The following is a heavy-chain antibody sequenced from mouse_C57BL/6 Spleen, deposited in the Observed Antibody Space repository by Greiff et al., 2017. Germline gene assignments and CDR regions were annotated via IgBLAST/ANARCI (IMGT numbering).Heavy chain of an antibody. D-gene: IGHD1-1*01. CDR2: IYPGDGDT. CDR1: GYAFSSSW. CDR3: AREGNYYGRPFDY. J-gene: IGHJ2*01. Sequence: VQRVESGPELVKPGASVKISCKASGYAFSSSWMNWVKQRPGKGLEWIGRIYPGDGDTNYNGKFKGKATLTADKSSSTAYMQLSSLTSEDSAVYFCAREGNYYGRPFDYWGQGTTLTVSS. V-gene: IGHV1-82*01.